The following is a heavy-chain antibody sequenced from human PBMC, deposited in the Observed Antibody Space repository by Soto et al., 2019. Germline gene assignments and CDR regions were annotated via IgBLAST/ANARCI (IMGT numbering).Heavy chain of an antibody. D-gene: IGHD6-19*01. J-gene: IGHJ3*02. CDR3: AKDSSGWYDAFDI. CDR2: IIGSGGST. CDR1: GFTFSSYA. V-gene: IGHV3-23*01. Sequence: EVQLLESGGGLVQPGGSLRLSCAASGFTFSSYAMSWVRQAPGQGLEWVSAIIGSGGSTYYADPVKGRFTISRDNSKNTLYLQMNSLRAEDTAVYYCAKDSSGWYDAFDIWGQGTMVTVSS.